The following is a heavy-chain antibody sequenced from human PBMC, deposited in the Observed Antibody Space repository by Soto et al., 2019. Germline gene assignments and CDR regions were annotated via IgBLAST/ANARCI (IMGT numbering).Heavy chain of an antibody. CDR3: ARSLNPPVSRSYAYDFWSGYDGRHGMDV. D-gene: IGHD3-3*01. J-gene: IGHJ6*02. CDR1: GFTFSSYA. CDR2: ISYDGSNK. Sequence: QPGGSLRLSCAAPGFTFSSYAMHWVRQAPGKGLEWVAVISYDGSNKYYADSVKGRFTISRDNSKNTLYLQMNSLRAEDTAVYYCARSLNPPVSRSYAYDFWSGYDGRHGMDVWGQGTTVTVSS. V-gene: IGHV3-30-3*01.